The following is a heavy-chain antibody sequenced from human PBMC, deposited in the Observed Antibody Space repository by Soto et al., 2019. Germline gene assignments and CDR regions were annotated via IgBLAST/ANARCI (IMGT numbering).Heavy chain of an antibody. CDR1: GYTFTSYY. D-gene: IGHD3-10*01. V-gene: IGHV1-46*01. CDR2: INPSGGST. Sequence: GASVKVSCKASGYTFTSYYMHWVRQAPGQGLEWMGIINPSGGSTSYAQKFQGRVTMTRDTSTSTAYMELRSLRSDDTAVYYCARDQWMYYGEYYYYGMDVRGQGTTVTVSS. CDR3: ARDQWMYYGEYYYYGMDV. J-gene: IGHJ6*02.